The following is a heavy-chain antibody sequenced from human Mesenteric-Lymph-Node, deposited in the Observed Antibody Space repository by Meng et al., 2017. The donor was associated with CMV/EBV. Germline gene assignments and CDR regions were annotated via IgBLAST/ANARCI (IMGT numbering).Heavy chain of an antibody. CDR3: AGDYEKN. CDR2: IFHGGTT. D-gene: IGHD3-3*01. CDR1: GASPSSDIW. Sequence: TLSLTCVVSGASPSSDIWWSLVRQSPGKGLEWIGEIFHGGTTNYNPSLGRRVAISLDKSKNEFTLKLTSVTAADTAVYYCAGDYEKNWGQGTLVTVSS. J-gene: IGHJ4*02. V-gene: IGHV4/OR15-8*02.